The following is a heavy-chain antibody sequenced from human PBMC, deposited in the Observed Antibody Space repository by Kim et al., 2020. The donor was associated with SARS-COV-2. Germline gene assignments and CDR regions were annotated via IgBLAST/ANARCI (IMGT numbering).Heavy chain of an antibody. V-gene: IGHV3-30*18. J-gene: IGHJ4*02. CDR3: AQGRTYGSVIGVFDY. Sequence: GGSLRLSCVASGFTFSSYGMHWVRQAPGKGLEWVTVISSDVSKKFYADSVKGRFTISRDNSKNTLYLQMNSLRAEDTAVYYCAQGRTYGSVIGVFDYWGQGTQVTVSS. CDR1: GFTFSSYG. CDR2: ISSDVSKK. D-gene: IGHD3-10*01.